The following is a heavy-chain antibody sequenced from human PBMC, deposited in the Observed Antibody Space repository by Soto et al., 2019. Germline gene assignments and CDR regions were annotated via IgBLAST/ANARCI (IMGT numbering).Heavy chain of an antibody. J-gene: IGHJ4*02. Sequence: QVQLVESGGGVVQPGRSLRLSCAASGFTFSSYAMHWVRQAPGKGLEWVAVISYDGSNKYYADSVKGRFTISRDNSKNTRYLQMNTLRAEDTAVYYCARDTGPFDYWGQGTLVTVSS. V-gene: IGHV3-30-3*01. CDR3: ARDTGPFDY. CDR1: GFTFSSYA. D-gene: IGHD4-4*01. CDR2: ISYDGSNK.